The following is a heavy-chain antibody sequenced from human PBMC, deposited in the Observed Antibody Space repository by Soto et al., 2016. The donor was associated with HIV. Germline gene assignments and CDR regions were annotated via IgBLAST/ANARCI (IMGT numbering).Heavy chain of an antibody. CDR2: FDPEDGET. J-gene: IGHJ3*02. Sequence: QVQLVQSGAEVKKPGASVKVSCKVSGYTLTELSMHWVRQAPGKGLEWMGGFDPEDGETIYAQKFQGRVTMTEDTSTDTAYMELSSLRSEDTAVYYCATFRPRGTIILTWFHDAFDIVGQGTMVTVSS. CDR1: GYTLTELS. D-gene: IGHD3-9*01. V-gene: IGHV1-24*01. CDR3: ATFRPRGTIILTWFHDAFDI.